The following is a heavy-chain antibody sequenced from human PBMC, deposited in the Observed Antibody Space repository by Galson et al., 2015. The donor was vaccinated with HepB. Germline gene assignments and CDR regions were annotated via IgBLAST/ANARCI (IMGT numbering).Heavy chain of an antibody. D-gene: IGHD1-26*01. CDR1: GYTFTSYY. V-gene: IGHV1-46*01. Sequence: SVKVSCKASGYTFTSYYMHWVRQAPGQGLEWMGIINPSGGSTSYAQKFQGRVTMTRDTSTSTVYMELSSLRSEDTAVYYCAGGAYSRRGWFDPWGQGTLVTVSP. CDR2: INPSGGST. J-gene: IGHJ5*02. CDR3: AGGAYSRRGWFDP.